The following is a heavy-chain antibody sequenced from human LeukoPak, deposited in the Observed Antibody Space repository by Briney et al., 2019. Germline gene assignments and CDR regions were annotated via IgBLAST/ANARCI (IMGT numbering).Heavy chain of an antibody. CDR1: GFTFSSYS. CDR2: ISSSSSYI. D-gene: IGHD6-13*01. J-gene: IGHJ4*02. Sequence: PGGSLRLSCAASGFTFSSYSMNWVRQAPGKGLEWVSSISSSSSYIYYADSVKGRFTISRDNAKNSLYLQMNSLRAEDTAVYYCARRSSSWYGIDYWGQGTLVTVSS. V-gene: IGHV3-21*01. CDR3: ARRSSSWYGIDY.